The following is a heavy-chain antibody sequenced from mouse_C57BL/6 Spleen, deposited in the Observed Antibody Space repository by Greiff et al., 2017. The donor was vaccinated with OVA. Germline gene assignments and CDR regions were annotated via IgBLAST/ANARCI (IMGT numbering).Heavy chain of an antibody. D-gene: IGHD2-2*01. CDR1: GFSLPSYG. CDR2: IWGDGST. CDR3: AKPWDGYAAFAD. J-gene: IGHJ3*01. V-gene: IGHV2-3*01. Sequence: QVQLKESGPGLVAPSQSLSITCTVSGFSLPSYGVSWVRQPPGKGMEWLGVIWGDGSTNYHSALISRLSISKDNSKSQIFLKLNSLQTHDTATCYCAKPWDGYAAFADWGQGTLVTVSA.